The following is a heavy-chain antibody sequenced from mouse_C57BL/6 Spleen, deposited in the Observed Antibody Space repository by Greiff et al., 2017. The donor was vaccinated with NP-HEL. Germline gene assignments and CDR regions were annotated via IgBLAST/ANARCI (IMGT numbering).Heavy chain of an antibody. D-gene: IGHD2-1*01. CDR3: ARIYYGNYQTPYWYFDV. CDR1: GYTFTSYW. J-gene: IGHJ1*03. V-gene: IGHV1-55*01. CDR2: IYPGSGST. Sequence: VQLQQPGAELVKPGASVKMSCKASGYTFTSYWITWVKQRPGQGLEWIGDIYPGSGSTNYNEKFKSKATLTVDTSSSTAYMQLSSLTSEDSAVYYCARIYYGNYQTPYWYFDVWGTGTTVTVSS.